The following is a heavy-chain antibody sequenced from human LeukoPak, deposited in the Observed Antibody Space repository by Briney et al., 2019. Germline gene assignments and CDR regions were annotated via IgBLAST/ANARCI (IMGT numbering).Heavy chain of an antibody. CDR2: ISGSGGST. V-gene: IGHV3-23*01. Sequence: GGSLRLSCAASGFTFSSYAMSWVRQAPGKGLEWVSAISGSGGSTYYADSVKGRFTISRDNSKNTLYLQMNSLRAEDTAVYYCAKVGGSEAWFGELLSSKYYFDYWGQGTLVTVSS. J-gene: IGHJ4*02. CDR1: GFTFSSYA. CDR3: AKVGGSEAWFGELLSSKYYFDY. D-gene: IGHD3-10*01.